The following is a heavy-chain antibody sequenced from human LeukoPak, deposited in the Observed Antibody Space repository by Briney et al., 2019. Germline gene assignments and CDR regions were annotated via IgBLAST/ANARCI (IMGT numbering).Heavy chain of an antibody. CDR1: GGTFTSYA. CDR3: ARAGRDSNYDFDYHMDV. V-gene: IGHV1-69*05. Sequence: SVKVSCKASGGTFTSYAISWLRQAPGQGLEYLGGSIPNFRRTKYAQKFEGRVTITTDETTAYMELRSLTSEDTAVYYCARAGRDSNYDFDYHMDVWGKGTTVTVSS. D-gene: IGHD4-11*01. J-gene: IGHJ6*03. CDR2: SIPNFRRT.